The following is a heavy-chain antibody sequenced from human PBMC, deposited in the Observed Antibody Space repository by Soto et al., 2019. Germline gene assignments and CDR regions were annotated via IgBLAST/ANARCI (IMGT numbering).Heavy chain of an antibody. D-gene: IGHD3-10*01. Sequence: QVQLVESGGGVVQPGRSLSLSCAASGFTFSSYGIHWVRQAPGKGREWVAVIWYDGSNKYYADSVKGRFTISRDNSKNTLYLQMNSLRAEDTAVYYCAREVLVRGIKYHGMDVWGQGTTVIVSS. CDR2: IWYDGSNK. J-gene: IGHJ6*02. CDR1: GFTFSSYG. CDR3: AREVLVRGIKYHGMDV. V-gene: IGHV3-33*01.